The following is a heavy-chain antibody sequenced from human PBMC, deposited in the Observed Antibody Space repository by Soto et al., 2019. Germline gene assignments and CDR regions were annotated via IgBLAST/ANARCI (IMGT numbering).Heavy chain of an antibody. Sequence: KASETLSLTCAVSGGSISSGGYSWSWIRQPPGKGLEWIGYIYHSGSTYYNPSLKSRVTISVDRSKNQFSLKLSSVTAADTAVYYCAREGYYDSSGYYYGGPFDYWGQGTLVTVSS. CDR1: GGSISSGGYS. J-gene: IGHJ4*02. CDR3: AREGYYDSSGYYYGGPFDY. D-gene: IGHD3-22*01. CDR2: IYHSGST. V-gene: IGHV4-30-2*01.